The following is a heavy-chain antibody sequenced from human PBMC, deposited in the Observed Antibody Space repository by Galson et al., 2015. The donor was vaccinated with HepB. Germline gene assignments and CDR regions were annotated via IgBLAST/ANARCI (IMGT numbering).Heavy chain of an antibody. V-gene: IGHV1-46*01. CDR3: ARDRIPTLGGFGELSLGFDP. CDR1: GYTFTSYY. D-gene: IGHD3-10*01. Sequence: SVKVSCKASGYTFTSYYMHWVRQAPGQGLEWMGIINPSGGSTSYAQKFQGRVTMTRDTSTSTVYMELSSLRSEDTAVYYCARDRIPTLGGFGELSLGFDPWGQGTLVTVSS. J-gene: IGHJ5*02. CDR2: INPSGGST.